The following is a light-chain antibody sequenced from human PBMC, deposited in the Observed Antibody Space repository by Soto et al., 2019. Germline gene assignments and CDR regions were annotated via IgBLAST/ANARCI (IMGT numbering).Light chain of an antibody. CDR1: SSDGDDYKD. V-gene: IGLV2-14*01. Sequence: QSVLTQPASVSGSPGQPITISCTGISSDGDDYKDVSWYQQHPGKAPKLMIYEVTYRPSGVSNRFSGSKSGNTASLTISGLQAEDEADYYCSSYTSTSTVFGTGTKLTVL. J-gene: IGLJ1*01. CDR2: EVT. CDR3: SSYTSTSTV.